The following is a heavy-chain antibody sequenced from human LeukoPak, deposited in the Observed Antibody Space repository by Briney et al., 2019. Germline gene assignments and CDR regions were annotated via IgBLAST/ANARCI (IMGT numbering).Heavy chain of an antibody. V-gene: IGHV4-4*07. CDR3: ARVPHCSGSSACDY. D-gene: IGHD6-19*01. Sequence: SETLLHTCIVSGGSISSYYRSSIRQPAGKGLEWIGRIYTSGSTNYNPSLKSRVTISEDTSKNQFSLKLSSVTAADTAVYYCARVPHCSGSSACDYWAQGPLVTVSS. CDR2: IYTSGST. CDR1: GGSISSYY. J-gene: IGHJ4*02.